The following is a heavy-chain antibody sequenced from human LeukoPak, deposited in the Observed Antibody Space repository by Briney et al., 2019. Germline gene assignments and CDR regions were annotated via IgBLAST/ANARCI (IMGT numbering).Heavy chain of an antibody. CDR3: ARAYGSRDAFDI. Sequence: SETLSLTCTVSGGSISSYYWSWIRQPPGKGLEWIGYIYYSGSTNYNPSLKSPVTISVDTSKNQFSLKLSSVTAADTAVYHCARAYGSRDAFDIWGQGTMVTVSS. J-gene: IGHJ3*02. CDR1: GGSISSYY. CDR2: IYYSGST. V-gene: IGHV4-59*01. D-gene: IGHD3-16*01.